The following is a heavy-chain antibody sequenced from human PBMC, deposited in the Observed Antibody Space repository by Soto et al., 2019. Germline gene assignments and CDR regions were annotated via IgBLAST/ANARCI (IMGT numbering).Heavy chain of an antibody. V-gene: IGHV4-59*08. D-gene: IGHD3-10*01. CDR2: IYYTGST. CDR1: GGSINNYY. Sequence: QVQLQESGPGLVKPSETLSLTCTVSGGSINNYYWSWIRQPPGKGLEWIGYIYYTGSTNYNPSLRSRVTISLDTSKKQFSLRLSSVTATDTAVYYCARPGSSSYWYFDLWGRGTLVTVSS. CDR3: ARPGSSSYWYFDL. J-gene: IGHJ2*01.